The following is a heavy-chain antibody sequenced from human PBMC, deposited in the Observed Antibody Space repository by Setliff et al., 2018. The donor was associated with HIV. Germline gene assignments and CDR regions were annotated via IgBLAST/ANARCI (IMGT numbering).Heavy chain of an antibody. V-gene: IGHV3-21*04. Sequence: GGSLRLSCAASGFTFSSYGMNWVRQAPGKGLEWVSSISSSSTYIDYADSVKGRFTISRDNIHKSVYLQMNSLRVEDTAVYFCARDRDSFDDWGQGTLVTVSS. CDR3: ARDRDSFDD. J-gene: IGHJ4*02. CDR1: GFTFSSYG. CDR2: ISSSSTYI. D-gene: IGHD3-10*01.